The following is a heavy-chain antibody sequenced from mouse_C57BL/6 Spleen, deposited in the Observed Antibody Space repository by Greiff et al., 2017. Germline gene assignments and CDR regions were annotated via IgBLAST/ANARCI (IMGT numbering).Heavy chain of an antibody. Sequence: EVQVVESGGDLVKPGGSLKLSCAASGFTFSSYGMSWVRQTPDKRLEWVATISSGGSYTYSPDSVKGRFTISRDNAKNTLYLQMSSLKSEDTAMYYCARGTGTYYFDYWGQGTTLTVSS. J-gene: IGHJ2*01. D-gene: IGHD4-1*01. CDR1: GFTFSSYG. V-gene: IGHV5-6*01. CDR3: ARGTGTYYFDY. CDR2: ISSGGSYT.